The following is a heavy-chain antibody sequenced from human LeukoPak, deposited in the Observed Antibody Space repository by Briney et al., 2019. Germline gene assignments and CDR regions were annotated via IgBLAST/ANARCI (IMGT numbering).Heavy chain of an antibody. CDR2: IYYSGST. Sequence: SETLSLTCTVSGGSISSYYWSWIRQPPGKGLEWIGYIYYSGSTNYNPSLKSRVTISVDTSKNQSSLKLSSVTAADTAVYYCATRSAAAGDDYYFDYWGQGTLVTVSS. CDR3: ATRSAAAGDDYYFDY. V-gene: IGHV4-59*01. D-gene: IGHD6-13*01. CDR1: GGSISSYY. J-gene: IGHJ4*02.